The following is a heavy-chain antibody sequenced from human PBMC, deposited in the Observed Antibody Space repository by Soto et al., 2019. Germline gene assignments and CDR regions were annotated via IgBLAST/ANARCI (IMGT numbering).Heavy chain of an antibody. J-gene: IGHJ5*02. CDR1: GFSHHTNGKC. CDR3: ARTVDRSSRIAGAKWFDP. V-gene: IGHV2-70*01. CDR2: IDWDDDK. D-gene: IGHD6-19*01. Sequence: GPTPGNPTQTLTLTCTFCGFSHHTNGKCVSWIRQPPGKALEWLALIDWDDDKYYSTSLKTRLTISKDTSKNQVVLTMTNMDPVDTATYYCARTVDRSSRIAGAKWFDPWGQGTLVTVSS.